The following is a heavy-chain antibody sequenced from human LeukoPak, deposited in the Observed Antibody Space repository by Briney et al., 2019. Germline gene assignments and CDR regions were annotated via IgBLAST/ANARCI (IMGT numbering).Heavy chain of an antibody. V-gene: IGHV4-31*03. CDR3: ARRAILTGSPSFDY. D-gene: IGHD3-9*01. CDR2: IYYSGST. CDR1: GGSISSGGYY. J-gene: IGHJ4*02. Sequence: PSQTLSLTCTVSGGSISSGGYYWSWIRQHPGKGLEWIGYIYYSGSTYYNPSLKSRVTISVDTSKNQFSLKLSSMTAADTAVYYCARRAILTGSPSFDYWGQGTLVTVSS.